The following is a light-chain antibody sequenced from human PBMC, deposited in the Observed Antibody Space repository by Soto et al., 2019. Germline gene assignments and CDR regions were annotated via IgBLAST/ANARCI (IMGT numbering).Light chain of an antibody. CDR1: QGVSNTY. J-gene: IGKJ1*01. Sequence: EIVLTQSPGTLSLSPGERATLSYRASQGVSNTYLAWYQQKPGQAPRLLIYGASFRATGIPDRFSGSGSGTDFTLTITRLEPEDFAVYYCQQFGGSSRTFGQGTKVDIK. V-gene: IGKV3-20*01. CDR2: GAS. CDR3: QQFGGSSRT.